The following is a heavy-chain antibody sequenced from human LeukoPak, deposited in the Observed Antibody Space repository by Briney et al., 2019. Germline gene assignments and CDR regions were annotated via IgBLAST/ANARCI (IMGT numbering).Heavy chain of an antibody. J-gene: IGHJ4*02. CDR2: IYYSGST. V-gene: IGHV4-59*12. CDR3: ARGSIDGDYSNGFDY. Sequence: QPSETLSLTCTVSGGSISSYYWSWIRQPPGKGLEWIGYIYYSGSTNYNPSLKSRVTISVDTSKNQFSLKLSSVTAADTAVYYCARGSIDGDYSNGFDYWGQGTLVTVSS. D-gene: IGHD4-17*01. CDR1: GGSISSYY.